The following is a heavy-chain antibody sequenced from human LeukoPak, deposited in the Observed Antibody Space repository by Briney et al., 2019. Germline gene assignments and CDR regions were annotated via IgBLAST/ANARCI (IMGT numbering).Heavy chain of an antibody. CDR3: ATSPGLGYSSSLTGVDY. J-gene: IGHJ4*02. Sequence: GGSLRLSCAASGFTFSNGMHWVRQAPGKGLEWVAVISYDGSNKQYADSVKGRVTISRDNSKNTLYLQMNSLRAEDTAVYYCATSPGLGYSSSLTGVDYWGQGTLVTVSS. D-gene: IGHD6-6*01. CDR2: ISYDGSNK. CDR1: GFTFSNG. V-gene: IGHV3-30*03.